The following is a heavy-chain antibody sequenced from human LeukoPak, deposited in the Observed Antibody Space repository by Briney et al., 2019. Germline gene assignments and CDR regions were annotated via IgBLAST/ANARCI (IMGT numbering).Heavy chain of an antibody. Sequence: PGGSLSLSCAASGFTFDDYAMHWVRQAPGKGLEWVSGISWNSGSIGYADSVKGRFTISRDNAKNSLYLQMNSLRAEDTALYYCAKDRSSGWTSPDYWGQGTLVTVSS. J-gene: IGHJ4*02. CDR3: AKDRSSGWTSPDY. CDR1: GFTFDDYA. V-gene: IGHV3-9*01. D-gene: IGHD6-19*01. CDR2: ISWNSGSI.